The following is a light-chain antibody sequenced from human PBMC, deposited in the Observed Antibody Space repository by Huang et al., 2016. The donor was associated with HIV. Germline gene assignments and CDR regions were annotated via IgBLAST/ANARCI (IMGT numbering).Light chain of an antibody. CDR2: EAS. V-gene: IGKV3-15*01. Sequence: EIEMTQSPATLSVSPGERATLSCRASNSVDSDLAWYQQKPGQAPRLLIYEASTRATGISAKFNGTGSGTEFSLSITNLQSEDFAVYYCQQYNDWPPLTFGGGTKVEI. CDR1: NSVDSD. J-gene: IGKJ4*01. CDR3: QQYNDWPPLT.